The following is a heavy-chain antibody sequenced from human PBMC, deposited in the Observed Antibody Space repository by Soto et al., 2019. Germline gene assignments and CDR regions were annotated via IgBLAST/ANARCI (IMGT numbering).Heavy chain of an antibody. Sequence: QVLLVQSGAEVRKPGASVKFSCKASGYTFTRFAIHWVRQAPGQGLEWMGWINAVNGNTRYSQKFQGRATLTLDTSADTAYMEVSSLTSGDTATYYCAREGDHDNYDYGLDFWGQGTLLTVSS. D-gene: IGHD5-12*01. CDR2: INAVNGNT. J-gene: IGHJ4*02. CDR1: GYTFTRFA. CDR3: AREGDHDNYDYGLDF. V-gene: IGHV1-3*01.